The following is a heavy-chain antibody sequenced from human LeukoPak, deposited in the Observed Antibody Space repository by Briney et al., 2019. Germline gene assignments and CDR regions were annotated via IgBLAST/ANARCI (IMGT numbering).Heavy chain of an antibody. CDR3: ARVQYASGWFDP. J-gene: IGHJ5*02. CDR1: GYSISSSNW. V-gene: IGHV4-28*01. Sequence: KPSETLSLTCAVSGYSISSSNWWGWIRQPPGKGLEWIGYIYYSGSTYYNPSLKSRVTMSVDTSKNQFSLELSSVTAVDTAVYYCARVQYASGWFDPWGQGTLVTVSS. CDR2: IYYSGST. D-gene: IGHD4-4*01.